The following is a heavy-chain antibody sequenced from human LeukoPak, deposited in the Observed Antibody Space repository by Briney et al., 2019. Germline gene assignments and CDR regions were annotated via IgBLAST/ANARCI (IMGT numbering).Heavy chain of an antibody. CDR3: ARGREVDWFDP. D-gene: IGHD1-26*01. CDR1: GFTFSSYW. V-gene: IGHV3-74*01. Sequence: TGGSLRLSCAASGFTFSSYWMHWVRQAPGKGLVWVSRINSDGSSTSYADSVKGRFTISRDNAKNTLYLQMNSLRAEDTAVFYCARGREVDWFDPWGQGTLVTVSS. J-gene: IGHJ5*02. CDR2: INSDGSST.